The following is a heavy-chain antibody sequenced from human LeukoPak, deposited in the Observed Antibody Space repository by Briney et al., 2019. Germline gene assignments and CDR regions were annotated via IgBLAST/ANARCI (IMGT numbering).Heavy chain of an antibody. J-gene: IGHJ4*02. Sequence: RPSETLSLTCTVSGGSISSSSYYWGWIRQPPGKGLEWIGSIYYSGSTYYNPSLKSRVTISVDTSKNQFSLKLSSVTAADTAVYYCARSNFFDYWGQGTLVTVSS. CDR2: IYYSGST. CDR1: GGSISSSSYY. CDR3: ARSNFFDY. V-gene: IGHV4-39*01. D-gene: IGHD1-1*01.